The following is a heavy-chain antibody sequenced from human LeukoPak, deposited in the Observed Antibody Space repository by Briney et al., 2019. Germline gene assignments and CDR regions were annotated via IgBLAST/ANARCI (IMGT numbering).Heavy chain of an antibody. CDR1: GYTFTGYY. CDR3: ARDYYDSSGYYVVGFLDY. Sequence: ASVKVSCKASGYTFTGYYMHWVRQAPGRGLEWMGWINPNSGGTNYAQKFQGRVTMTRDTSISTAYMELSRLRSDDTAVYYCARDYYDSSGYYVVGFLDYWGQGTLVTVSS. CDR2: INPNSGGT. J-gene: IGHJ4*02. D-gene: IGHD3-22*01. V-gene: IGHV1-2*02.